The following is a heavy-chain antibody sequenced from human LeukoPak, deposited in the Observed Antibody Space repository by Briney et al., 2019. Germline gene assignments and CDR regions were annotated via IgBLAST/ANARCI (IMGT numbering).Heavy chain of an antibody. Sequence: GGSLRLSCAASGFTFSSHSMNWVRQAPGKGLEWISYIDSVSSTIYYADSVKGRFTISRDNAKNSLWLQMNSLRAEDTAVYYCAKASQIGIAAAGNHFQHWGQGTLVTVSS. CDR3: AKASQIGIAAAGNHFQH. CDR2: IDSVSSTI. D-gene: IGHD6-13*01. J-gene: IGHJ1*01. CDR1: GFTFSSHS. V-gene: IGHV3-48*01.